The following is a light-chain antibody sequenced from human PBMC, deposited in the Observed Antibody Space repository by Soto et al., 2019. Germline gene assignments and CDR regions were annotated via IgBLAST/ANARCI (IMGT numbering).Light chain of an antibody. V-gene: IGKV1-27*01. CDR1: QGISNY. Sequence: DIQMTQSPSSLSAAVGDRVSITCRASQGISNYLAWYQQKPGKVPKLLIYSTSTLQSGVPARFSGSGSGTEFTLTISSLQPEDVATYYCQKYNSAPWTFGQGTKVEIK. CDR2: STS. CDR3: QKYNSAPWT. J-gene: IGKJ1*01.